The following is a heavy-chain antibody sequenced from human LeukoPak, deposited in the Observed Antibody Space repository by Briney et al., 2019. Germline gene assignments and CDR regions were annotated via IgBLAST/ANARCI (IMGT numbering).Heavy chain of an antibody. Sequence: PSETLSLTCTVSGGSISSSSYYWSWIRQPPGKGLEWIGYIYYSGSTYYNPSLKSRVTISVDTSKNQFSLKLSSVTAADTAVYYCARHIVVVPAAIPGWFDPWGQGTLVTVSS. CDR3: ARHIVVVPAAIPGWFDP. J-gene: IGHJ5*02. CDR2: IYYSGST. D-gene: IGHD2-2*02. V-gene: IGHV4-30-4*08. CDR1: GGSISSSSYY.